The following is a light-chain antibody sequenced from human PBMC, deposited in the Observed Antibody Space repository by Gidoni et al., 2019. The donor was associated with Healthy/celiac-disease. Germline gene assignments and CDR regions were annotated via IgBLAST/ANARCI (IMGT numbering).Light chain of an antibody. CDR3: QQSYSTLWT. Sequence: DIQMTQSPSSLSASVGDRVTITCRASQSISSYLNWYMQKPGKAPKLLIYAASRLQSGVPSRFSGSGSGTDFTLTISSLQPEDFATYYCQQSYSTLWTFGQGTKVEIK. J-gene: IGKJ1*01. V-gene: IGKV1-39*01. CDR2: AAS. CDR1: QSISSY.